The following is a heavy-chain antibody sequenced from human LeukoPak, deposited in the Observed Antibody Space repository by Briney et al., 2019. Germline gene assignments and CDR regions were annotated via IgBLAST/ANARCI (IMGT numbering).Heavy chain of an antibody. V-gene: IGHV4-39*01. D-gene: IGHD6-6*01. CDR3: ARALIDPDSSIAAIHYYYYYGMDV. J-gene: IGHJ6*02. CDR1: GGSISSDSYY. Sequence: PSETLSLTCTVSGGSISSDSYYWAWIRQPPGKGLEWIASIYYSGSTYYNPSLKSRVTISVDTSRNQFSLKLSSVTAADTAVYYRARALIDPDSSIAAIHYYYYYGMDVWGQGTTVTVSS. CDR2: IYYSGST.